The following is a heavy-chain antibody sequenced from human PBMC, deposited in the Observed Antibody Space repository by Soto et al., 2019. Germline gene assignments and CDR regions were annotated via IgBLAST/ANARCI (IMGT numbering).Heavy chain of an antibody. CDR2: IYYSGSI. V-gene: IGHV4-59*01. CDR3: ARLTSASWFDP. J-gene: IGHJ5*02. CDR1: GGSISSDY. Sequence: SETLSLTCTVSGGSISSDYWTWIRQPPGKRLEWIGYIYYSGSIDYNPSLKSRFSISVDTSKNQFSLKLSSVTAADTAVYYCARLTSASWFDPWGQGTLVTVSS.